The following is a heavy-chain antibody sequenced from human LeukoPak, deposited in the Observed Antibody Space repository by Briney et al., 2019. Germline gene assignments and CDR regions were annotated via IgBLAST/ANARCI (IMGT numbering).Heavy chain of an antibody. CDR1: GFIFRDYY. CDR2: ISHSSSTI. CDR3: ARDYVWGSSSDY. D-gene: IGHD3-16*01. Sequence: GGSLRLSCAASGFIFRDYYMSWIRQAPGKGLEWVSYISHSSSTIHYADSVRGRFTISRDNAESSLYLQMNSLRVEDTAVYFCARDYVWGSSSDYWGQGTLVTVSS. V-gene: IGHV3-11*04. J-gene: IGHJ4*02.